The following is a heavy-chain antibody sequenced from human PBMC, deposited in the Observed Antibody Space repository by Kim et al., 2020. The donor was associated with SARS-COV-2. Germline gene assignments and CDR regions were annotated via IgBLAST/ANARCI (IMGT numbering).Heavy chain of an antibody. V-gene: IGHV4-34*01. CDR3: ARARLDY. Sequence: HSGSTNYNPSHKSRVTISVDTSKNQFSLKLSSVTAADTAVYYCARARLDYWGQGTLVTVSS. J-gene: IGHJ4*02. CDR2: HSGST.